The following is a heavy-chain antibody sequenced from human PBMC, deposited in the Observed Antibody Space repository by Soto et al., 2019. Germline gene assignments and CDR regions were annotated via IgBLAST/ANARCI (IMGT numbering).Heavy chain of an antibody. CDR2: ISNSGRTL. D-gene: IGHD6-6*01. CDR3: ARDLVAVSGGVYSSSSGGYFFDF. J-gene: IGHJ4*02. Sequence: GGSLRLSCAASGFTFSDYYMSWIRQAPGKGLEWVSYISNSGRTLYYADYMKGRFTISRDNAKNSLYLQMNSLRSEDTAVYYCARDLVAVSGGVYSSSSGGYFFDFWGQGTLVTVSS. V-gene: IGHV3-11*01. CDR1: GFTFSDYY.